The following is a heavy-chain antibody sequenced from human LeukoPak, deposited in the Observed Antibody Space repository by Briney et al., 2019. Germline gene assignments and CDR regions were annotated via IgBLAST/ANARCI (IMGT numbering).Heavy chain of an antibody. Sequence: PGGSLRLSCAASGFTFSSYAMHWVRQAPGKGLEWVAVISYDGSNKYYADSVKGRFTISRDNSKNTLYLQMNSLRAEDTAVYYCARDGLRFVSQQLVLLDYWGQGTLVTVSS. D-gene: IGHD6-13*01. CDR1: GFTFSSYA. J-gene: IGHJ4*02. CDR2: ISYDGSNK. CDR3: ARDGLRFVSQQLVLLDY. V-gene: IGHV3-30-3*01.